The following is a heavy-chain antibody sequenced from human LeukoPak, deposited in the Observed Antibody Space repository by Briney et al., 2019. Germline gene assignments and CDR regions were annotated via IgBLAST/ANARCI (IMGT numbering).Heavy chain of an antibody. CDR1: GGSLSGYY. Sequence: PSETLSLTCAVYGGSLSGYYWSWIRQPPGKGLEWIGEINHSGSTNYNPSLKSRVTISVDTSKNQFSLKLSSVTAADTAVYYCARGYRQFDYWGHGTLVTVSS. J-gene: IGHJ4*01. CDR3: ARGYRQFDY. CDR2: INHSGST. V-gene: IGHV4-34*01. D-gene: IGHD3-16*02.